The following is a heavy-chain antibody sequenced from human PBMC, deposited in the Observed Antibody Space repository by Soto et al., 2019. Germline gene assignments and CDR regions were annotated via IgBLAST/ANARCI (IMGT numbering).Heavy chain of an antibody. J-gene: IGHJ4*02. CDR1: GFTFSDYY. Sequence: PCGSMRLSCAASGFTFSDYYMSWIRQAPGKGLEWVSYISSSSSYTNYADSVKGRFTISRDNAKNSLYLQMNSLRAEDTAVYYCARETRYGDYDRNDYWGQGPLVTVSS. CDR3: ARETRYGDYDRNDY. D-gene: IGHD4-17*01. CDR2: ISSSSSYT. V-gene: IGHV3-11*06.